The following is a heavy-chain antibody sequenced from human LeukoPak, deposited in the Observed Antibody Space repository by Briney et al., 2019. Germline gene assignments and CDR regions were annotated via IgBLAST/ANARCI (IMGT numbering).Heavy chain of an antibody. CDR1: GFTFSNYH. D-gene: IGHD2-15*01. Sequence: GGSLRLSCGASGFTFSNYHMNWVRQAPGKGLEWVSYISSSGSTIYYADSVKGRFTISRDNAENSLYLQMNSLRVEDTAVYYCARRYCSGGTCYHRDYWGQGTLVTVSS. J-gene: IGHJ4*02. CDR2: ISSSGSTI. V-gene: IGHV3-48*03. CDR3: ARRYCSGGTCYHRDY.